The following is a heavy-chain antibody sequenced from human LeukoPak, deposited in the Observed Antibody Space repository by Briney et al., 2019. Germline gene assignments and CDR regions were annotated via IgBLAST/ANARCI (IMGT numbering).Heavy chain of an antibody. D-gene: IGHD2-15*01. CDR1: GFTFDDYA. Sequence: GGSLRLSCAASGFTFDDYAMHWVRQAPGKGLEWVSGISWNSGSIGYADSVKGRFTISRDNAKNSLYLQMNSLRAEDTALYYCAKDMGVVVAADYYYYYGMDVWGQGTTVTVSS. J-gene: IGHJ6*02. CDR3: AKDMGVVVAADYYYYYGMDV. V-gene: IGHV3-9*01. CDR2: ISWNSGSI.